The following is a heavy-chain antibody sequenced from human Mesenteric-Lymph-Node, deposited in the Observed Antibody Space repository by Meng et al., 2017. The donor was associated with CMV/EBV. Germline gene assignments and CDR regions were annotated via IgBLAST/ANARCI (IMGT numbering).Heavy chain of an antibody. CDR2: ISADDGTA. V-gene: IGHV1-18*01. D-gene: IGHD3-10*01. J-gene: IGHJ4*02. Sequence: YTFTSCGFSWVRQAPGQGLEWMRWISADDGTAGYAQKLQGRVTMTTDTSTGTAYMGLRSLRSDDTAVYYCARNPSYFYGSGSYFDFWGQGTLVTVSS. CDR3: ARNPSYFYGSGSYFDF. CDR1: YTFTSCG.